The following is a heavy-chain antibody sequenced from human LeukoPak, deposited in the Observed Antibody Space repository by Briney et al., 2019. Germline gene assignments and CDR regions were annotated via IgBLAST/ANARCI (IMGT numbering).Heavy chain of an antibody. CDR3: AKDGNGSGDLDY. CDR2: INPDGSEK. J-gene: IGHJ4*02. V-gene: IGHV3-7*01. D-gene: IGHD3-10*01. Sequence: GGSLRLSCAASGFTFSYFWMSWVRQAPGKGLEWVANINPDGSEKNYVDSVKGRFTISRDNSKNTLYLQMNSLRAEDTAVYYCAKDGNGSGDLDYWGQGTLVTVSS. CDR1: GFTFSYFW.